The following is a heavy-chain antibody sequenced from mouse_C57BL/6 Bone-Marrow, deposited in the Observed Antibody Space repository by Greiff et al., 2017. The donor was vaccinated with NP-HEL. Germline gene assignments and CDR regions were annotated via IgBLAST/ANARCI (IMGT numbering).Heavy chain of an antibody. Sequence: EVMLVESGGGLVKPGGSLKLSCAASGFTFSSYAMSWVRQTPEKRLEWVATISDGGSYTNYPDNVKGRFTISRDNAKNNLYLQMSHLKSKDTAMYYCARVSVLFDYWGQGTTLTVSS. V-gene: IGHV5-4*03. CDR1: GFTFSSYA. D-gene: IGHD6-2*01. CDR3: ARVSVLFDY. CDR2: ISDGGSYT. J-gene: IGHJ2*01.